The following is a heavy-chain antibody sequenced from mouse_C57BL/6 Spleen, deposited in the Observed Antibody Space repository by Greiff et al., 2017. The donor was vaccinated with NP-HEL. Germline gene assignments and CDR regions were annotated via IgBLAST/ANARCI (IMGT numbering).Heavy chain of an antibody. CDR3: TRWKRGNYVSYYFDY. Sequence: QVQLKESGAELVRPGASVTLSCKASGYTFTDYEMHWVKQTPVHGLEWIGAIDPETGGTAYNQKFKGKAILTADKSSSTAYMELRSLTSEDSAVYYCTRWKRGNYVSYYFDYWGQGTTLTVSS. CDR1: GYTFTDYE. V-gene: IGHV1-15*01. D-gene: IGHD2-1*01. CDR2: IDPETGGT. J-gene: IGHJ2*01.